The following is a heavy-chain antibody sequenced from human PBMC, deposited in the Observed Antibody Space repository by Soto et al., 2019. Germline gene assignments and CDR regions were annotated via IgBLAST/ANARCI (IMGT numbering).Heavy chain of an antibody. CDR3: AKVGGGLRFLEWLLYEYYYYGMDV. CDR2: ISYDGSNK. D-gene: IGHD3-3*01. J-gene: IGHJ6*02. Sequence: GGSLRLSCAASGFTFSSYGMHWVRQAPGKGLEWVAVISYDGSNKYYADSVKGRFTISRDNSKDTLYLQMNSLRAEDTAVYYCAKVGGGLRFLEWLLYEYYYYGMDVWGQGTTVTVSS. V-gene: IGHV3-30*18. CDR1: GFTFSSYG.